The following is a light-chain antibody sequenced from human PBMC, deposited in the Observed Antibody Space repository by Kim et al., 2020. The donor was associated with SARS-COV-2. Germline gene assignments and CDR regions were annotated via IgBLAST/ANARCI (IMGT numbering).Light chain of an antibody. V-gene: IGLV3-1*01. CDR2: QDS. J-gene: IGLJ1*01. CDR3: QAWDSSIYV. CDR1: KLGDKY. Sequence: VSPGQTASIPCSGDKLGDKYACWYQQKPGQSPVLVIYQDSKRTSGIPERFSGSNTGNTATLTISGTQAMDEADYYCQAWDSSIYVFGTGTKVTVL.